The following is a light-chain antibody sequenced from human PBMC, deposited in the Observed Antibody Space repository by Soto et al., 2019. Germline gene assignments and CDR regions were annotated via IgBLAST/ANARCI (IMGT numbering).Light chain of an antibody. J-gene: IGKJ1*01. CDR1: QSISND. CDR3: LQDNMCPLT. CDR2: GAS. Sequence: QSPPSWXCSXGQRVPFPXXASQSISNDLAWYQQTPGQAPRLLIYGASTRATGIPVRFSGSASGTEFTLTISSLQSEDFAAYYCLQDNMCPLTFGQGTKVDIK. V-gene: IGKV3-15*01.